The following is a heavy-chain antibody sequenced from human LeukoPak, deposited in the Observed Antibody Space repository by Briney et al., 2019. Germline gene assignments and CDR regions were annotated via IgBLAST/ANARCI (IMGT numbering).Heavy chain of an antibody. CDR1: GFTFSSYS. D-gene: IGHD2-15*01. CDR2: ISSSSSYI. J-gene: IGHJ3*02. CDR3: ARDSGYSGGGSSAFDI. Sequence: GGSLRLSCAASGFTFSSYSMNWVRQAPGKGLEWVSSISSSSSYIYYADSVKGRFTISRDNSKNTLYLQMNSLRAEDTAVYYCARDSGYSGGGSSAFDIWGQGTMVTVSS. V-gene: IGHV3-21*01.